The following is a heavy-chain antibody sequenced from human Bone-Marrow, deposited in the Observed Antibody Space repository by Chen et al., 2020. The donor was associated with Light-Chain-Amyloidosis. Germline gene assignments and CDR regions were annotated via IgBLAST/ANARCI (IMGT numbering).Heavy chain of an antibody. V-gene: IGHV3-23*01. Sequence: VRQAPGKGLEWVSTISGSGGSRYYGDSVKGRLTISRDNSKNALFLQMNSLRAEDTAVYYCAKDISYDDILPGFPADAFDIWGQGTMVTVSS. CDR3: AKDISYDDILPGFPADAFDI. D-gene: IGHD3-9*01. CDR2: ISGSGGSR. J-gene: IGHJ3*02.